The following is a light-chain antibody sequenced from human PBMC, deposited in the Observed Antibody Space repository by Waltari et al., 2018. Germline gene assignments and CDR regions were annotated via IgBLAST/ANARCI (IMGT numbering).Light chain of an antibody. CDR2: DPS. CDR1: QFINTY. Sequence: DIQMAQSPSSLSASIGDRVTITCRASQFINTYLNCYQPKPGEAPQRLTYDPSTLQIGVPSRFSGSGSETDVTLTISSLQPEDIATYYGQHSFGNPPWTFGRGTKV. CDR3: QHSFGNPPWT. V-gene: IGKV1-39*01. J-gene: IGKJ1*01.